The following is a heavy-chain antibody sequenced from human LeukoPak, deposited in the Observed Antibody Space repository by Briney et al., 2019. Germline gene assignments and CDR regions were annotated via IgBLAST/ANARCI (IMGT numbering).Heavy chain of an antibody. J-gene: IGHJ4*02. D-gene: IGHD6-13*01. CDR2: ISSSGNYI. Sequence: PGGSLRLSCAASGFTFSTYKMNWVRQAPGKGLEWVSSISSSGNYIYYADSVKGRFTISRDNAENTLYMRMNSLRPEDTAVYYCARGYYSSSRFDSWGQGTLVTVSS. CDR1: GFTFSTYK. CDR3: ARGYYSSSRFDS. V-gene: IGHV3-21*01.